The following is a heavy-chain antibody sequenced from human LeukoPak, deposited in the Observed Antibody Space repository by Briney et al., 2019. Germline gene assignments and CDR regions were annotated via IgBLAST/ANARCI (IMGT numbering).Heavy chain of an antibody. CDR2: ITPYSGGT. CDR1: GYTFTGYY. Sequence: ASVKVSCKASGYTFTGYYMHWVRQAPGQGLEWMGWITPYSGGTNYAQKFQGRVTMTRDTSISTAYMELSRLRSDDTAVYYCARVALDCSGGSCYFTYFDYWGQGTLVTVSS. V-gene: IGHV1-2*02. CDR3: ARVALDCSGGSCYFTYFDY. D-gene: IGHD2-15*01. J-gene: IGHJ4*02.